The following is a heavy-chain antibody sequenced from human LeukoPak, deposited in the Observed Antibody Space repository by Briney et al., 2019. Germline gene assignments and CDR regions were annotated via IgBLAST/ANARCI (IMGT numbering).Heavy chain of an antibody. Sequence: PGGSLRLSCAASGFTVSSNYMSWVRQAPGKGLEWVSVIYSGGSTYYADSVKGRFTISRDNSKNTLYLQMNSLRAEDTAVYYCARASGYSYGSFDYWGQGTLVTVSS. CDR1: GFTVSSNY. V-gene: IGHV3-53*01. J-gene: IGHJ4*02. CDR2: IYSGGST. CDR3: ARASGYSYGSFDY. D-gene: IGHD5-18*01.